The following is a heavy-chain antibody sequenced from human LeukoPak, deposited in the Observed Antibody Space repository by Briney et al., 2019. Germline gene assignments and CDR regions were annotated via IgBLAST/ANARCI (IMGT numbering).Heavy chain of an antibody. D-gene: IGHD7-27*01. CDR2: LSGSGGST. CDR3: AKDRSWGLDY. V-gene: IGHV3-23*01. CDR1: GFTVSSNF. J-gene: IGHJ4*02. Sequence: PGGSLRLSCAASGFTVSSNFMIWVRQAPGKGLEWVSALSGSGGSTYYADSVKGRFTISRDNSKNTLYLQMNSLRAEDTAIYYCAKDRSWGLDYWGQGTLVTVSS.